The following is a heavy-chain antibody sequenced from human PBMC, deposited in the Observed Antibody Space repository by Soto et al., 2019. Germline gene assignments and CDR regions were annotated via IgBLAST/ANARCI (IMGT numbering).Heavy chain of an antibody. CDR1: GYTFTSYD. J-gene: IGHJ4*02. Sequence: QVQLVQSGAEVKKPGASVKVSCKASGYTFTSYDINWVRQATGQGLEWMGWMNPNSGNTGYAQKFQGRVTMTRNTSISTAYMELSSLRSEDTAVYYCARAPYDFWSGYPLPDYWGQGTLVTVSS. V-gene: IGHV1-8*01. CDR3: ARAPYDFWSGYPLPDY. D-gene: IGHD3-3*01. CDR2: MNPNSGNT.